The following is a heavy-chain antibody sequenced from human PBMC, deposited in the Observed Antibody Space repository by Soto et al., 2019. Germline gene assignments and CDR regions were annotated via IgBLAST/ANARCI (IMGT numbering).Heavy chain of an antibody. Sequence: QLQLQESGPGLVKPSETLSLTCTVSGGSISSSSYYWGWIRQPPGKGLEWIGSIYYSGSTYYNPSLKSRVTIPVETSKTRFSLRLSSVTAADTAGYSGARHRSTTVGTFDYWGQGTLVTVS. D-gene: IGHD4-17*01. CDR2: IYYSGST. CDR1: GGSISSSSYY. V-gene: IGHV4-39*01. CDR3: ARHRSTTVGTFDY. J-gene: IGHJ4*02.